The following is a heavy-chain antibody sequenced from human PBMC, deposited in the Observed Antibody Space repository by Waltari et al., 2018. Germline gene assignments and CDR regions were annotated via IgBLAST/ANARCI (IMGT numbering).Heavy chain of an antibody. CDR2: ISSDGGST. V-gene: IGHV3-64*07. CDR3: ARGEGSALLDY. Sequence: EVQLVESGGGLVQPGGSLRLSCAASGFPFRSYAMPWARQAPGKGLEYVSAISSDGGSTYYADSVKGRFTISRDNSKNTLYLQVGSLRAEDMAVYYCARGEGSALLDYWGQGTLVTVSS. J-gene: IGHJ4*02. CDR1: GFPFRSYA. D-gene: IGHD3-10*01.